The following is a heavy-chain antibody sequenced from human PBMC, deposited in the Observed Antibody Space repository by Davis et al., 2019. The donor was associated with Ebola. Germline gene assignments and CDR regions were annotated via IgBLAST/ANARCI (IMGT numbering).Heavy chain of an antibody. Sequence: PGGSLRLSCAASGFTFSNYWMNWVRQAPGKGLEWIGQIKEDGSRQYYLDSLKGRFSISRDNAKNSLYLQMNSLRAEDTAVYYCAKGYDILTGYLDYWGQGTLVTVSS. CDR3: AKGYDILTGYLDY. J-gene: IGHJ4*02. D-gene: IGHD3-9*01. V-gene: IGHV3-7*03. CDR2: IKEDGSRQ. CDR1: GFTFSNYW.